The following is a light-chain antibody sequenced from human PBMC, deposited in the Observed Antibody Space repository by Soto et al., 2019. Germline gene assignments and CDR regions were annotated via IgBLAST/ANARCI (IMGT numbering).Light chain of an antibody. CDR2: EVT. CDR3: SSYTSNRGV. CDR1: SSDVGGYNF. J-gene: IGLJ1*01. V-gene: IGLV2-14*01. Sequence: QSVLTEPACVSVSPGQSITIPCTGTSSDVGGYNFVSWYQQHPGKAPKLMIYEVTNRPSGVSDRFSGSKSGNTASLTISGLQAEDEADYYCSSYTSNRGVFGTGTKVTVL.